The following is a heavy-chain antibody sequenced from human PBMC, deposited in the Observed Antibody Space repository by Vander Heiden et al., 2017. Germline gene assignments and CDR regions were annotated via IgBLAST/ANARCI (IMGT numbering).Heavy chain of an antibody. D-gene: IGHD1-20*01. CDR2: ISGSGGST. J-gene: IGHJ4*02. CDR1: GFTFSSYA. V-gene: IGHV3-23*01. CDR3: AKFKAPFITGTTGRYFDY. Sequence: EVQLLESGGGLVQPGGSLRLSGAASGFTFSSYAMSWVRQAPGKGLEWVSAISGSGGSTYYADSVKGRFTISRDNSKNTLYLQMNSLRAEDTAVYYCAKFKAPFITGTTGRYFDYWGQGTLVTVSS.